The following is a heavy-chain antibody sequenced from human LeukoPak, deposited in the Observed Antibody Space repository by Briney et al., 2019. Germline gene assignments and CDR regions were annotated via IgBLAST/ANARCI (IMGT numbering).Heavy chain of an antibody. CDR3: ARRGGSYSHSDF. CDR1: GYTFTSYG. Sequence: ASVKVSCKASGYTFTSYGISWVRQAPGQGLEWMGWISAYNGNTDYAPKLQGRVTMTTDTSTTTAHMELRSLTSDDTAVYYCARRGGSYSHSDFWGQGTLVTVSS. J-gene: IGHJ4*02. V-gene: IGHV1-18*01. CDR2: ISAYNGNT. D-gene: IGHD1-26*01.